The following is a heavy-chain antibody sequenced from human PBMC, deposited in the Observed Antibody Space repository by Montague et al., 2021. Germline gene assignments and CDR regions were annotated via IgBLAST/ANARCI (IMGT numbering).Heavy chain of an antibody. J-gene: IGHJ3*01. CDR1: GGSISSGGYY. D-gene: IGHD3-22*01. Sequence: TLSLTCTVSGGSISSGGYYWSWIRQPPGKGLEWIGYIYYSGSTYYNPSLKSRVSISVDTSKNQFSLKLSSVTAADTAVYYCARVTDSCGYYWGAFDLWGQGTMVTVSS. V-gene: IGHV4-31*03. CDR3: ARVTDSCGYYWGAFDL. CDR2: IYYSGST.